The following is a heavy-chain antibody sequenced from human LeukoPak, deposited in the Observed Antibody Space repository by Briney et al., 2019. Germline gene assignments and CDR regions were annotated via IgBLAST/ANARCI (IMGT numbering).Heavy chain of an antibody. J-gene: IGHJ5*02. Sequence: SETLSLTCTVSGGSISSYYWSWIRQPPGKGLEWIGYIYYSGSTNYNPSLKSRVTMSVDTSKNQFSLKLSSVTAADTAVYYCAREHFKVPTYYDFWSGYQSVRFDPWGQGTLVTVSS. CDR1: GGSISSYY. CDR2: IYYSGST. CDR3: AREHFKVPTYYDFWSGYQSVRFDP. V-gene: IGHV4-59*12. D-gene: IGHD3-3*01.